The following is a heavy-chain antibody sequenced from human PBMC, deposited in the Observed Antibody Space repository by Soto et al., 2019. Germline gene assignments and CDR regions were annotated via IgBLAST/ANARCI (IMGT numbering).Heavy chain of an antibody. CDR2: INHSGST. CDR3: ARGYPEYSGYDYLYSLYYYYMDV. Sequence: PSETLSLTCAVYGGSFSGYYWSWIRQPPGKGLEWIGEINHSGSTNYNPSLKSRVTISVDTSKNQFSLKLSSVTAADTAVYYCARGYPEYSGYDYLYSLYYYYMDVWGKGTTVTVSS. CDR1: GGSFSGYY. D-gene: IGHD5-12*01. V-gene: IGHV4-34*01. J-gene: IGHJ6*03.